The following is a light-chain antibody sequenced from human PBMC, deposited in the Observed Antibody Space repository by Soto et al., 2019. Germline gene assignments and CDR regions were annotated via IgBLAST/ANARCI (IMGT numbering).Light chain of an antibody. CDR3: QQYGRSPPFT. CDR1: QSVSSTY. Sequence: EIVLTQSPGTLSLSPGERATLSCRASQSVSSTYIAWYQQNPGRAPRLLIYGASSRATGIPARFSGSGSGTDFTLTISRLEPEDFAVYFCQQYGRSPPFTFGHGTKVEIK. V-gene: IGKV3-20*01. CDR2: GAS. J-gene: IGKJ2*01.